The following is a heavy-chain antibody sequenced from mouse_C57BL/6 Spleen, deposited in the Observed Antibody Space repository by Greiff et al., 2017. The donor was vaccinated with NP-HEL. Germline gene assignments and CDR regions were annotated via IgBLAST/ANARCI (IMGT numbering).Heavy chain of an antibody. CDR2: ISSGSSTI. V-gene: IGHV5-17*01. Sequence: DVRVVESGGGLVKPGGSLKLSCAASGFTFSDYGMHWVRQAPEKGLEWVAYISSGSSTIYYADTVKGRFTISRDNAKNTLFLQMTSLRSEDTAMYYCARNHYYGSSAWFAYWGQGTLVTVSA. D-gene: IGHD1-1*01. CDR3: ARNHYYGSSAWFAY. J-gene: IGHJ3*01. CDR1: GFTFSDYG.